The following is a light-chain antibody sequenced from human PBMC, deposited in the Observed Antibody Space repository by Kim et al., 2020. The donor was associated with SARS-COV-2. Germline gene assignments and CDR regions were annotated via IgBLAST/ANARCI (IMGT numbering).Light chain of an antibody. V-gene: IGKV3-11*01. CDR2: DAS. Sequence: VCPGERAALSSRASQSVSSYLAWYQQKPGQAPRLLIYDASNRVTGIPARFSGSGSGTDFTLTISSLEPEDFAVYYCRRRSNWPFTFGGGTKVDIK. CDR3: RRRSNWPFT. CDR1: QSVSSY. J-gene: IGKJ4*01.